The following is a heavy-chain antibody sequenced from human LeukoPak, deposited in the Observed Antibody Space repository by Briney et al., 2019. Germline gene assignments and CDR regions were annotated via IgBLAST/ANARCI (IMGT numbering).Heavy chain of an antibody. CDR2: ISAYNGNI. V-gene: IGHV1-18*01. J-gene: IGHJ4*02. CDR1: GYTFTSYG. CDR3: ARDLITPYSGYASGIAVADNYFDY. Sequence: ASVKVSCKASGYTFTSYGISWVRQAPGQGLEWMGWISAYNGNINYAQKLQGRVTMTTDTSTSTAYMELRSLRSDDTAVYYCARDLITPYSGYASGIAVADNYFDYWGQGTLVTVSS. D-gene: IGHD6-19*01.